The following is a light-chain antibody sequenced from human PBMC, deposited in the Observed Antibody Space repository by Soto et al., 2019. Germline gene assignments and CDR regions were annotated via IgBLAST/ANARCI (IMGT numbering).Light chain of an antibody. CDR2: AAS. CDR3: QQTFMIPLT. J-gene: IGKJ4*01. CDR1: QSINNY. V-gene: IGKV1-39*01. Sequence: DVRLTQSHSTLSGSVGDRVTITCRASQSINNYLSWYQQRSGKAPNSLILAASTLASGVPSRFSGSGSGTDFTLTISGLQPEDVAPYCCQQTFMIPLTFGGVSKVDIK.